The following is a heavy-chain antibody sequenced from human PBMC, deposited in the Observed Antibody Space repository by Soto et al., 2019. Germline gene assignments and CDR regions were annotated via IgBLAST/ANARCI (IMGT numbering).Heavy chain of an antibody. Sequence: EVQLVESGGGLVQPGESLRLSCAASGFTFSSYWMHWVRQAPGKGLVWVSRINSDGSSTSYAVSVKGRFTISRDNAKNTLYLQMKSLRAEDTAVYYCVRTSLVVAAATREDYWGQGTLVTVSS. D-gene: IGHD2-15*01. CDR1: GFTFSSYW. V-gene: IGHV3-74*01. CDR3: VRTSLVVAAATREDY. J-gene: IGHJ4*02. CDR2: INSDGSST.